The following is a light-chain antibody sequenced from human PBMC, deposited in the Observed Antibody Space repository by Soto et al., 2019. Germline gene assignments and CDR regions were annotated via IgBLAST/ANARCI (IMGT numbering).Light chain of an antibody. CDR1: QSVDSN. CDR2: GAS. V-gene: IGKV3-15*01. J-gene: IGKJ3*01. Sequence: EILMTQSPATLSVSPGERATLSCRASQSVDSNLAWYQQKPGQAPRLLIYGASTRATGISARFSGSGSGTEFTLTISSLQSEDFAVYYCQQYNNWPFTFGPGTKVDIK. CDR3: QQYNNWPFT.